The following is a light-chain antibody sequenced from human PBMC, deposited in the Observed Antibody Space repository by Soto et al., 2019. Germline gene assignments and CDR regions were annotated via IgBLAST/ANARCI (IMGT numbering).Light chain of an antibody. CDR2: ENN. V-gene: IGLV1-51*02. Sequence: QSVLTQPPSVSAAPGQKVTISCSGSSSNIGDNYVSWYQQLPGTAPKLLIYENNKRPSGIPDRVSGSKSGTSATLGITGLQTGDEADYYCGAWDTSLRVGVFGGGTKLTVL. CDR3: GAWDTSLRVGV. J-gene: IGLJ2*01. CDR1: SSNIGDNY.